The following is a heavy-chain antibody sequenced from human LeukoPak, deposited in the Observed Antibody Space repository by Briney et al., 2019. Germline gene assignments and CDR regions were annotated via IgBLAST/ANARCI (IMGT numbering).Heavy chain of an antibody. D-gene: IGHD1-26*01. V-gene: IGHV5-51*01. CDR1: GYRFTNYW. CDR2: IYPGDSDT. CDR3: ARRGSVGANWFDP. J-gene: IGHJ5*02. Sequence: GESLKISCKGSGYRFTNYWIGWVRQMPGKGLEWMGIIYPGDSDTRYSPSFQGQVTISADKSISTAYLQWSSLKASDTAMYYCARRGSVGANWFDPWGQGTLVTVSS.